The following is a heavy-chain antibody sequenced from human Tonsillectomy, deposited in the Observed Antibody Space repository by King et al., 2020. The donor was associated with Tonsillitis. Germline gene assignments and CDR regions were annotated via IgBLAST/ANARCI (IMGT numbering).Heavy chain of an antibody. Sequence: VQLVESGGGLVQPGGSLRLSCAASGFTFSSDWMSWVRQAPGKGLEWVANIKQDGSEKYYVESVKGRFTISRDNAKNSLYLQMNSLRAEDTAVYYCAREARRGLPLDWGQGTLVTVSS. D-gene: IGHD6-6*01. CDR3: AREARRGLPLD. J-gene: IGHJ4*02. V-gene: IGHV3-7*01. CDR1: GFTFSSDW. CDR2: IKQDGSEK.